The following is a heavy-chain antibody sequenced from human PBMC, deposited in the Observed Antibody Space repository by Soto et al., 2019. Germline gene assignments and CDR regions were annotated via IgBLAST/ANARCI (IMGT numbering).Heavy chain of an antibody. CDR2: IYYSGST. Sequence: SETLSLTCTVSGGSISSSSYYWGWIRQPPGKGLEWIGSIYYSGSTYYNPSLKSRVTISVDTSTNQFSLKLSSVTAADTAVYYCARHSEGVAVASNYYYWGQGTLVTVSS. CDR3: ARHSEGVAVASNYYY. CDR1: GGSISSSSYY. D-gene: IGHD6-19*01. J-gene: IGHJ4*02. V-gene: IGHV4-39*01.